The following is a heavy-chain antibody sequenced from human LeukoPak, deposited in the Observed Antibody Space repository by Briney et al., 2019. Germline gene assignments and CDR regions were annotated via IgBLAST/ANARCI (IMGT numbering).Heavy chain of an antibody. CDR3: AKQVNSVAVAGNLDY. CDR2: ISYDGSNK. Sequence: PGGSLRLSCAASGFTFSSYAMRWVRQAPGKGLEWVAVISYDGSNKYYADSVKGRFTISRDNSKNTLYLQMNSLRAEDTAVYYCAKQVNSVAVAGNLDYWGQGTLVTVSS. V-gene: IGHV3-30*04. D-gene: IGHD6-19*01. CDR1: GFTFSSYA. J-gene: IGHJ4*02.